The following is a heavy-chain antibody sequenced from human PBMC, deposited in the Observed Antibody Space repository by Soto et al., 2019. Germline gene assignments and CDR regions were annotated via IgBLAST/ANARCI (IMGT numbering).Heavy chain of an antibody. CDR2: IDWDDDK. D-gene: IGHD4-17*01. CDR1: GLSPSTNEMR. Sequence: SGPTLVNPTQTLTLTCTFSGLSPSTNEMRVSWIRQPPGKALEWLARIDWDDDKIYSTSLKNRLTVSKDTSRDQVVLTMTNLDPVDTATYYCAGRMRGDYAFEYWGQ. J-gene: IGHJ4*02. V-gene: IGHV2-70*04. CDR3: AGRMRGDYAFEY.